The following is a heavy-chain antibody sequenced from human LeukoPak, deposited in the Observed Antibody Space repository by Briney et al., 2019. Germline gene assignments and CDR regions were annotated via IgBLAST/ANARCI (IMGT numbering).Heavy chain of an antibody. Sequence: GASVKVSCKASGYTFTGYYMHWVRQAPGQGLEWMGWINPNSGGTNYAQKLQGRVTMTRDTSISTAYMELSRLRSDDTAVYYCARHSHYYYGSGTLPPRYYYGMDVWGQGTTVTVSS. CDR3: ARHSHYYYGSGTLPPRYYYGMDV. V-gene: IGHV1-2*02. CDR1: GYTFTGYY. D-gene: IGHD3-10*01. CDR2: INPNSGGT. J-gene: IGHJ6*02.